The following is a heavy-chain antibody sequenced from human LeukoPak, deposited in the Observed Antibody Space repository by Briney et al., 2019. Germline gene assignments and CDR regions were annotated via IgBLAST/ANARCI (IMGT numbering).Heavy chain of an antibody. D-gene: IGHD3-22*01. CDR3: ARDDFKYYYDSSGYYPHDYYYYGMDV. V-gene: IGHV3-30-3*01. Sequence: GGSLRLSCAASGFTFSSYAMHWVRQAPGKGLEWVAVISYDGSNKYYADSVKGRFTISRDNSKNTLYLQMNSLRAEDTAVYYCARDDFKYYYDSSGYYPHDYYYYGMDVWGQGTMVTVSS. CDR2: ISYDGSNK. CDR1: GFTFSSYA. J-gene: IGHJ6*02.